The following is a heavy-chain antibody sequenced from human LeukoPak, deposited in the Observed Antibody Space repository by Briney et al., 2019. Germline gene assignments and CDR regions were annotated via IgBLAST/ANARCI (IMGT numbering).Heavy chain of an antibody. CDR2: IKSKTDGGTT. CDR1: GFTFRTYE. D-gene: IGHD6-13*01. CDR3: TTVSWSDAFDI. Sequence: PGGSLRLSCAASGFTFRTYEMNWVRQAPGKGLEWVGRIKSKTDGGTTDYAAPVKGRFTISRDDSKNTLYLQMNSLKTEDTAVYYCTTVSWSDAFDIWGQGTMVTVSS. V-gene: IGHV3-15*01. J-gene: IGHJ3*02.